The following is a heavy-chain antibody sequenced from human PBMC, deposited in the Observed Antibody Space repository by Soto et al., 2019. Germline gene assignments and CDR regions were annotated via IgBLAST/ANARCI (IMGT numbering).Heavy chain of an antibody. CDR1: GYTFTSYG. CDR2: ISAYNGNT. CDR3: ARGFYSSSWTPYYYYYGMDV. J-gene: IGHJ6*02. Sequence: QVQLVQSGAEVKKPGASVKVSCKASGYTFTSYGISWVRQAPGHGLEWMGWISAYNGNTNYAQKLQGRVTMTTDTSTSTAYMELRSVRSDDTAVYYCARGFYSSSWTPYYYYYGMDVWGQGTTVTVSS. D-gene: IGHD6-13*01. V-gene: IGHV1-18*04.